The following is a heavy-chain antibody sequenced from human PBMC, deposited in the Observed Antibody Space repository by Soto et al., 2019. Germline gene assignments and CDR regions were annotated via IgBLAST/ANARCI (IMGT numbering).Heavy chain of an antibody. CDR2: IKSSGDNI. Sequence: DVQLVESGGALVQPGESLRLSCVASGFAFGTQSMNWVRQAPGKDLEWVAYIKSSGDNIFYADSVKGRFTISRDNARNSLYLQMNSLGADDTPVYYCLRAVGPTDWRKHYIQDWGQGILVTVSS. V-gene: IGHV3-48*01. CDR3: LRAVGPTDWRKHYIQD. CDR1: GFAFGTQS. J-gene: IGHJ4*02. D-gene: IGHD1-1*01.